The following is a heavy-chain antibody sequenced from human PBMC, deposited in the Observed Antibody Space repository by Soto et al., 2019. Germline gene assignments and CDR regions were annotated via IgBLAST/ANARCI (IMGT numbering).Heavy chain of an antibody. V-gene: IGHV4-31*03. CDR2: INHSGTT. D-gene: IGHD3-16*02. CDR1: GGSITGGYY. CDR3: ARGTHDYVWGSYRPRWFDP. J-gene: IGHJ5*02. Sequence: PSETLSLTCTVSGGSITGGYYWSCIRQHPGKGPEWIGFINHSGTTSYNPSLKSRVTISVDTSKNQFSLKLSSVTAADTAVYYCARGTHDYVWGSYRPRWFDPWGQGTLVTVSS.